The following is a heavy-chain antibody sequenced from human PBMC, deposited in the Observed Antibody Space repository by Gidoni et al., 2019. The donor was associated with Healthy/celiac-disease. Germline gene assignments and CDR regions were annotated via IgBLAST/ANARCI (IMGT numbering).Heavy chain of an antibody. J-gene: IGHJ6*02. CDR2: ISSSSSYI. V-gene: IGHV3-21*01. D-gene: IGHD4-17*01. Sequence: EVQLVESGGGLVKPGGSLRLSCAASGFTFSSYSMNWVRQAPGKGLEWVSSISSSSSYIYYADSVKGRFTISRDNAKNSLYLQMNSLRAEDTAVYYCARGDTETNYYYYGMDVWGQGTTVTVSS. CDR3: ARGDTETNYYYYGMDV. CDR1: GFTFSSYS.